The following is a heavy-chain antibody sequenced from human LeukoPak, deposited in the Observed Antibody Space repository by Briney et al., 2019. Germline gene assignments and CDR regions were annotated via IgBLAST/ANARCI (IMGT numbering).Heavy chain of an antibody. CDR3: AREGLYCSGGSCYSVPNWFDP. CDR2: ISGSGGST. D-gene: IGHD2-15*01. V-gene: IGHV3-23*01. J-gene: IGHJ5*02. Sequence: GGSLRLSCAASGFTFSSYAMSWVRQAPGKGLEWVSAISGSGGSTYYADSVKGRFTIARDNSKNTLYLQMNSLRAEDTAVYYCAREGLYCSGGSCYSVPNWFDPWGQGTLVTVSS. CDR1: GFTFSSYA.